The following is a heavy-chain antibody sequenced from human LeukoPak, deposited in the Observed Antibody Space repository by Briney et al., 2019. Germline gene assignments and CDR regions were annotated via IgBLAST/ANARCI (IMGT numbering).Heavy chain of an antibody. CDR2: INHSGST. Sequence: SETLSLTCAVYGGSFSGYYWSWIRQPPGKGLEWIGEINHSGSTNYNPSLKSRVTISVDTSKNQFSLKLSSVTAADTAVYYCARALCGGDCYYFDYWGQGTLDTVSS. CDR3: ARALCGGDCYYFDY. V-gene: IGHV4-34*01. D-gene: IGHD2-21*02. J-gene: IGHJ4*02. CDR1: GGSFSGYY.